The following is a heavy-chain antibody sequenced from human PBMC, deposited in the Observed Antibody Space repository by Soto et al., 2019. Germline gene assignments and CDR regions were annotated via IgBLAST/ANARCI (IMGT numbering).Heavy chain of an antibody. CDR3: ARDPGAASFDF. V-gene: IGHV1-18*01. Sequence: GASVKVSCKSSGYTFTNYGISCVRQAPGEGLEWVGWINTSNDNKLYAQKLQGRLTLTTDTSTSTAYMDLTTLRSDDTAVYFCARDPGAASFDFWAQGTLVTVSS. CDR1: GYTFTNYG. CDR2: INTSNDNK. J-gene: IGHJ4*02. D-gene: IGHD2-15*01.